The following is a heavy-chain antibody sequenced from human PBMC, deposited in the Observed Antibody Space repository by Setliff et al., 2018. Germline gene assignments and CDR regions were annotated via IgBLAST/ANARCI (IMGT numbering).Heavy chain of an antibody. V-gene: IGHV4-39*01. CDR1: GDSIRSSTYY. J-gene: IGHJ5*02. CDR3: ARVLVLGYNWFDP. CDR2: VDHSGNT. Sequence: SETLSLTCTVSGDSIRSSTYYWGWIRQSPGKGLDWIGTVDHSGNTYSNPSLKSRVTISVDASKNQLSLALASVTAADTAVYFCARVLVLGYNWFDPWGKGTLVTVPS. D-gene: IGHD3-10*01.